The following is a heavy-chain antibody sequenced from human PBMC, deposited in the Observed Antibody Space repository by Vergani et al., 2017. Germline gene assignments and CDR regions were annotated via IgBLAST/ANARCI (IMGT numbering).Heavy chain of an antibody. V-gene: IGHV3-30*02. D-gene: IGHD2-15*01. Sequence: QVQLVESGGGVVQPGGSLRLSCAASGFTFSSYGMHWVRQAPGKGLEWVAFIRYDVSNKYYADSVKGRFTISRDNSKNTLYLQMNSLRAEDTAVYYCAKDFIVVVVAATGWGFDYWGQGTLVTVSS. CDR2: IRYDVSNK. CDR3: AKDFIVVVVAATGWGFDY. CDR1: GFTFSSYG. J-gene: IGHJ4*02.